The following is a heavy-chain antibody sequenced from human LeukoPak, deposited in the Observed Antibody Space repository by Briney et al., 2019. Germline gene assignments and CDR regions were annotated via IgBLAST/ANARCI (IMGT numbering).Heavy chain of an antibody. Sequence: GGSLRLSCAAYGFTFDDYTMHWVRQAPGKGLEWVSLISWDGGSTYYADSVKGRFTISRDNSKNSLYLQMNSLRTEDTALYYCAKGMESYYDSSGYWVFDYWGQGTLVTVSS. CDR2: ISWDGGST. V-gene: IGHV3-43*01. J-gene: IGHJ4*02. CDR3: AKGMESYYDSSGYWVFDY. D-gene: IGHD3-22*01. CDR1: GFTFDDYT.